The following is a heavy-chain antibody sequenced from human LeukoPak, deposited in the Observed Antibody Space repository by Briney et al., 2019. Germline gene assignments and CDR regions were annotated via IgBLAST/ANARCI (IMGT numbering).Heavy chain of an antibody. CDR3: ARHAIDGSGYYFDYFDY. CDR1: GGSISSYSYY. V-gene: IGHV4-39*01. CDR2: IYYSGST. Sequence: SETLSLTCTASGGSISSYSYYWGWIRQPPGKGLEWIGSIYYSGSTYYNPSLKSRVTISVDTSKNQFSLKLTSVTAADTAVYYCARHAIDGSGYYFDYFDYWGQGTLVTVSS. D-gene: IGHD3-22*01. J-gene: IGHJ4*02.